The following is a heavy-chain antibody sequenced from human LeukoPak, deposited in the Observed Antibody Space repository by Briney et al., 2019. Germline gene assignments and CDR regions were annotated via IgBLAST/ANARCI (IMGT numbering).Heavy chain of an antibody. J-gene: IGHJ5*01. CDR3: ARQPHAFDNWFDS. D-gene: IGHD3-10*01. V-gene: IGHV4-39*01. CDR2: IHYSGIT. Sequence: SETLSLTCTVSDGSISSGSYYWGWIRQPPGKGLEWIANIHYSGITYYNPSLKSRVTISVDTSKNQFSLKLTSVTAAGTAFYYCARQPHAFDNWFDSWGQGTLVTVSS. CDR1: DGSISSGSYY.